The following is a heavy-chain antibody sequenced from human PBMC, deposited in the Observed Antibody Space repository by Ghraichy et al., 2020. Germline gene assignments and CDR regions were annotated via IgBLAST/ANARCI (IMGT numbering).Heavy chain of an antibody. V-gene: IGHV2-26*01. J-gene: IGHJ3*02. CDR1: GFSLSNARMG. CDR3: ARISLKGGSYAPDAFDI. Sequence: SGPTLVKPTETLTLTCTVSGFSLSNARMGVSWIRQPPGKALEWLAHIFSNDEKSYSTSLKSRLTISKDTSKSQVVLTMTNMDPVDTATYYCARISLKGGSYAPDAFDIWGQGTMVTVSS. D-gene: IGHD1-26*01. CDR2: IFSNDEK.